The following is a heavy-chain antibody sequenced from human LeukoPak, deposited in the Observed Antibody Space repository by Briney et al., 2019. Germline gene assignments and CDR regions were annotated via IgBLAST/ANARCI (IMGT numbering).Heavy chain of an antibody. D-gene: IGHD1-7*01. J-gene: IGHJ6*02. CDR2: TVSEIDGGTT. CDR1: GFTLNYAW. CDR3: TTDEDWNYARKDV. V-gene: IGHV3-15*04. Sequence: GGSLRLSCAASGFTLNYAWMSWVRQVPGKGLEWVGQTVSEIDGGTTDYAAPVKGRFTISRDDSKSTLYLQMNSLKIEDTAVYYCTTDEDWNYARKDVWGQGATVIVSS.